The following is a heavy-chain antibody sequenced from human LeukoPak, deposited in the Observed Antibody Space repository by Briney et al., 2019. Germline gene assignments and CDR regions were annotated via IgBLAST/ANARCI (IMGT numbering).Heavy chain of an antibody. Sequence: GRSLRLLHAASGYIFSIYDMRWVTQAPARALEWVSDNSGNGGSTYYADSVKVQVRITINNYKNTGYVQMNSLSVEDTAVYYCANRPYSSSWFFDYWGQGTLVTVSS. CDR1: GYIFSIYD. J-gene: IGHJ4*02. CDR2: NSGNGGST. D-gene: IGHD6-13*01. CDR3: ANRPYSSSWFFDY. V-gene: IGHV3-23*01.